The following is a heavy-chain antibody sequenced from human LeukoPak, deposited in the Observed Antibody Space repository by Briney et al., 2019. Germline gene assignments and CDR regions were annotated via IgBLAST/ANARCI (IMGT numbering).Heavy chain of an antibody. CDR3: AKDVGSSWYLGYFQH. CDR2: ISGSGGST. CDR1: GFTFSSYW. D-gene: IGHD6-13*01. J-gene: IGHJ1*01. Sequence: GGSLRLSCAASGFTFSSYWMSWVRQAPGKGLEWVSAISGSGGSTYYADSMKGRFTISRDNSKNTLYLQMNSLRAEDTAVYYCAKDVGSSWYLGYFQHWGQGTLVTVSS. V-gene: IGHV3-23*01.